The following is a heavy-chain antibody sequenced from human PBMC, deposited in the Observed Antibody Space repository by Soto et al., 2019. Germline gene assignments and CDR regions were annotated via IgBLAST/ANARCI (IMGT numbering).Heavy chain of an antibody. V-gene: IGHV4-61*01. D-gene: IGHD3-10*01. CDR3: ARGGEPLGYYGLDV. CDR2: MYYTGVT. CDR1: GGSVRSGNHF. Sequence: LSLTCSVSGGSVRSGNHFWNWIRQPPGRRLEWLGYMYYTGVTNYNPSLKSRVSMSVDTSKNQFSLKLTSLTAADTAVYYCARGGEPLGYYGLDVWGQGITVTVSS. J-gene: IGHJ6*02.